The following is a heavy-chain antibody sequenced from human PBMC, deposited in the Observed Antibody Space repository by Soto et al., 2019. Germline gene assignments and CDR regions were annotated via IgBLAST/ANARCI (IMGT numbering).Heavy chain of an antibody. J-gene: IGHJ6*02. V-gene: IGHV4-34*01. CDR1: CLCFTGSS. CDR2: INHSGST. Sequence: PSVTLYRPCALYCLCFTGSSWTWLPRPPRKGLEWIGEINHSGSTNYNPSLKSRVTISVDTSKNQFSLKLSSVTAADTAVYYCARDVGVSSSYRMGIYGMDVWCQGTTVS. CDR3: ARDVGVSSSYRMGIYGMDV. D-gene: IGHD6-6*01.